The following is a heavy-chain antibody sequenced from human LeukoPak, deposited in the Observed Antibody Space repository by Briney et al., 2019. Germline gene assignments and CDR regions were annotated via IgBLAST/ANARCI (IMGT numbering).Heavy chain of an antibody. V-gene: IGHV4-59*01. CDR3: ARAGYSYGTGYYFDY. CDR2: IYYTGAT. Sequence: SETLSLTRTVSGGSISSYYWSWIRLPPGKGLEWIGYIYYTGATYYNPSLKSRVTISLDTSKNQFSLKLSSVTAADAAVYYCARAGYSYGTGYYFDYWGQGALVTVPS. D-gene: IGHD5-18*01. CDR1: GGSISSYY. J-gene: IGHJ4*02.